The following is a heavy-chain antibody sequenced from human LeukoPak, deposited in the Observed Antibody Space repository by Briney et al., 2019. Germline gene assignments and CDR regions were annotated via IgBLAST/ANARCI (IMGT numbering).Heavy chain of an antibody. D-gene: IGHD3-10*01. Sequence: GGSLRLSCAVSGFTVSSNYMSWVRQAPGKGLEWVSVIYSGGSTYYADSVKGRFTISRDNSKNTLYLQMNSLRAEDTAVYYCAKSRNSYYYGSGSPLDYWGQGTLVTVSS. V-gene: IGHV3-66*01. CDR1: GFTVSSNY. CDR2: IYSGGST. CDR3: AKSRNSYYYGSGSPLDY. J-gene: IGHJ4*02.